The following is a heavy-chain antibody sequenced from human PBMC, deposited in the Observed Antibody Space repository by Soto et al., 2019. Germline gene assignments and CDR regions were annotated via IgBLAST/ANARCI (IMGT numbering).Heavy chain of an antibody. D-gene: IGHD1-26*01. CDR2: VYYSGIT. CDR1: GDSVTSDGYY. CDR3: ARLQWSTRGLDY. J-gene: IGHJ4*02. Sequence: KPSETLSLTCTVTGDSVTSDGYYWSWIRQPPGKGVEWIGYVYYSGITSYNPSLRSRVTISLDTSTNRFSLELTSVAAADTAVYYCARLQWSTRGLDYWGQGTLVTVSS. V-gene: IGHV4-61*08.